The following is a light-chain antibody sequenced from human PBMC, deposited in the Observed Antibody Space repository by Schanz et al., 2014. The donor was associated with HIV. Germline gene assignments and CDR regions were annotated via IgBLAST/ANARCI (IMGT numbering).Light chain of an antibody. V-gene: IGLV1-44*01. CDR3: AAWDDSLNGWV. CDR1: SSNIGSNY. J-gene: IGLJ3*02. Sequence: QSVLTQPPSASGTPGQRVTISCSGSSSNIGSNYVYWYQQLPGTAPRLLIYSNNQRPSGVPDRFSGSKSGTSASLAISGLQSDDEAGYYCAAWDDSLNGWVFGGGTKLTVL. CDR2: SNN.